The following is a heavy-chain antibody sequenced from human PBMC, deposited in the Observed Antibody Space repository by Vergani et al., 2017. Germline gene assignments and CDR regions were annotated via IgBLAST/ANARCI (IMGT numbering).Heavy chain of an antibody. CDR3: ARNPYCGGDCYSDALDI. Sequence: QVQLQESGPGLVKPSETLSLICTVSGCSISSYYWSWIRPPPGKGLEWIGYIYYSESTNYNPSLKSRVTISVDTSKNQFSLKLSSVTAADTAVYYCARNPYCGGDCYSDALDIWDQGTMVTVSS. D-gene: IGHD2-21*02. J-gene: IGHJ3*02. V-gene: IGHV4-59*01. CDR2: IYYSEST. CDR1: GCSISSYY.